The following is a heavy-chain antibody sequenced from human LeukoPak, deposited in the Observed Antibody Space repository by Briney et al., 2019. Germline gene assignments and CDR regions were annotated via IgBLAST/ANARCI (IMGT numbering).Heavy chain of an antibody. CDR2: IYYSGST. Sequence: SETLSLTCTVSGGSISSYYRSWIRQPPGKGLEWIGYIYYSGSTNYNPSPKSRVTISVDTSKNQFSLKLSSVTAADTAVYYCARGAYGDPTSFDYWGQGTLVTVSS. D-gene: IGHD4-17*01. CDR3: ARGAYGDPTSFDY. V-gene: IGHV4-59*01. J-gene: IGHJ4*02. CDR1: GGSISSYY.